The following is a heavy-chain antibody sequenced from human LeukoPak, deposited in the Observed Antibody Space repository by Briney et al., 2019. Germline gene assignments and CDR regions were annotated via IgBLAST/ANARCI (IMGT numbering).Heavy chain of an antibody. CDR3: ARDSLHDYDGSSYGYFFDY. D-gene: IGHD3-22*01. CDR2: VHSSGKLT. J-gene: IGHJ4*02. CDR1: GFTFSTYE. Sequence: PGGSLRLSCAASGFTFSTYEMIWVRQAPGKGPEWVSYVHSSGKLTYYADSVKGRFTVSRDNAKNSLYLQMNSLRVEDTAVYYCARDSLHDYDGSSYGYFFDYWGQGTLVTVSS. V-gene: IGHV3-48*03.